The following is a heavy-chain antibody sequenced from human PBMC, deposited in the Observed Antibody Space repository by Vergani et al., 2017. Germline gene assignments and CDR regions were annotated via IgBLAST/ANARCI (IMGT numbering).Heavy chain of an antibody. Sequence: LQLQESGPRLVKPSETLSLTCSLSGMSISNNNYYWGWIRQPPGKGLEWVSAISGSGGSTYYADSVKGRFTISRDNSKNTLYLQMNSLRAEDTAVYYCAKPSPGITIFGWPLYWGQGTLVTVSS. D-gene: IGHD3-3*01. CDR2: ISGSGGST. J-gene: IGHJ1*01. CDR3: AKPSPGITIFGWPLY. CDR1: GMSISNNNYY. V-gene: IGHV3-23*01.